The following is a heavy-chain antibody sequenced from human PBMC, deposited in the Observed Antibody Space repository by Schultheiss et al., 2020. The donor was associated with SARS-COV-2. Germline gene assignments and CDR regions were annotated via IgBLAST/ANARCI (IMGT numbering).Heavy chain of an antibody. V-gene: IGHV3-9*01. CDR1: GFTFSSYS. Sequence: SLKISCAASGFTFSSYSMNWVRQAPGKGLEWVSGISWNSGSIGYADSVKGRFTISRDNAKNSLYLQMNSLRAEDTALYYCAKADGYCSGGSCDAYFDYWGQGTLVTVSS. CDR2: ISWNSGSI. J-gene: IGHJ4*02. D-gene: IGHD2-15*01. CDR3: AKADGYCSGGSCDAYFDY.